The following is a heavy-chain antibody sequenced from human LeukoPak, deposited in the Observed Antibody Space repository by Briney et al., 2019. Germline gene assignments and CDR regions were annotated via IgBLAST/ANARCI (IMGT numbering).Heavy chain of an antibody. D-gene: IGHD3-10*01. CDR3: AKVIARGADY. J-gene: IGHJ4*02. Sequence: PGGSLRLSCVASGFTFRDYDMHWVRQPPGKGLEWVAFIRYDGSTNYYAESVKGRFTISRDNSKNTLYLQIDSLRPEDTAVYYCAKVIARGADYWGQGTLVTVSS. CDR1: GFTFRDYD. V-gene: IGHV3-30*02. CDR2: IRYDGSTN.